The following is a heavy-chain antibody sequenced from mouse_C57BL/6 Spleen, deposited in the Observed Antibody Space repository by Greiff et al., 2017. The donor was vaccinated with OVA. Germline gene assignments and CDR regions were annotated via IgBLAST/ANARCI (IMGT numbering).Heavy chain of an antibody. Sequence: SCKASGYTFTSYWMQWVKQRPGQGLEWIGEIDPSDSSTNYNQKFKGKATLTVDTSSSTAYMQLSSLTSEDSAVYYCARGVYYDYDRGGMDYWGQGTSVTVSS. V-gene: IGHV1-50*01. D-gene: IGHD2-4*01. CDR2: IDPSDSST. CDR3: ARGVYYDYDRGGMDY. J-gene: IGHJ4*01. CDR1: GYTFTSYW.